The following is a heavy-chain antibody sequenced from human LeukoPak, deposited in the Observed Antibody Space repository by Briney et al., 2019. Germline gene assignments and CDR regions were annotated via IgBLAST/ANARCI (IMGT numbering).Heavy chain of an antibody. CDR2: IYSGGST. V-gene: IGHV3-53*01. CDR1: GFTVSTNY. D-gene: IGHD3-3*01. CDR3: ARLAALRYFDY. Sequence: GGSLRLSCAASGFTVSTNYMSWVRQAPGKGLEWVSVIYSGGSTYYVDSVKGRFTISRDNSKNTLYLQMNSLRAEDTAVYYCARLAALRYFDYWGQGTLVTVSS. J-gene: IGHJ4*02.